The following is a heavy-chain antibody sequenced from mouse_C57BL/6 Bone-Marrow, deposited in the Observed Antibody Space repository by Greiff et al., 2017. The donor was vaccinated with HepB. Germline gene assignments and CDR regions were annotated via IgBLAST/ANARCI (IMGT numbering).Heavy chain of an antibody. J-gene: IGHJ2*01. CDR3: AREGLYYDYDLYFDY. V-gene: IGHV1-55*01. Sequence: QVQLKQPGAELVKPGASVKMSCKASGYTFTSYWITWVKQRPGQGLEWIGDIYPGSGSTNYNEKFQSKATLTVDTSSSTAYMQLSSLTSEDSAVYYCAREGLYYDYDLYFDYWGQGTTLTVSS. D-gene: IGHD2-4*01. CDR1: GYTFTSYW. CDR2: IYPGSGST.